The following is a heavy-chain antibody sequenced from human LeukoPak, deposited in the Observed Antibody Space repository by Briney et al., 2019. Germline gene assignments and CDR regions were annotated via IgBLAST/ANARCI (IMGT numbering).Heavy chain of an antibody. CDR2: IISYKGNT. Sequence: ASVRVSCKASGYTFTNFGISWVRQAPGQGLEWMGWIISYKGNTYYAQNFQDRVTMTTDTSTTTGYMELRSLTSDDTAIYYCARAGGWTREDYKDESYHIWGQGTVVTVS. CDR3: ARAGGWTREDYKDESYHI. J-gene: IGHJ3*02. CDR1: GYTFTNFG. V-gene: IGHV1-18*01. D-gene: IGHD6-19*01.